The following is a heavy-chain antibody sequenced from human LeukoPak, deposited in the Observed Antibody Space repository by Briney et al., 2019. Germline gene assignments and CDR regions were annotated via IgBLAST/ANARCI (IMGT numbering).Heavy chain of an antibody. CDR1: GFTFSSYS. CDR3: ARDAEYYDFWSGYYTVSSFDYFDY. Sequence: GGSPRLSCAASGFTFSSYSMNWVRQAPGKGLEWVSSISSSSYIYYADSVKGRFTISRDNAKNSLYLQMNSLRAEDTAVYYCARDAEYYDFWSGYYTVSSFDYFDYWGQGTLVTVSS. D-gene: IGHD3-3*01. V-gene: IGHV3-21*01. J-gene: IGHJ4*02. CDR2: ISSSSYI.